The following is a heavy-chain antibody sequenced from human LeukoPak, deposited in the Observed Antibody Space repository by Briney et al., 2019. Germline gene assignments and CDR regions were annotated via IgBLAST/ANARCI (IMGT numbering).Heavy chain of an antibody. J-gene: IGHJ3*01. CDR3: ARPGSGWAYDAFDV. D-gene: IGHD6-19*01. Sequence: SETLSLTCTVSGGSISSGGYDWSWIRQPPGKGLEWLGQINHSGSTNYNPSFQSRITLSIDKSKSHFSLNLSSVTAADTAVYYCARPGSGWAYDAFDVWGQGTVVTVSS. V-gene: IGHV4-39*02. CDR1: GGSISSGGYD. CDR2: INHSGST.